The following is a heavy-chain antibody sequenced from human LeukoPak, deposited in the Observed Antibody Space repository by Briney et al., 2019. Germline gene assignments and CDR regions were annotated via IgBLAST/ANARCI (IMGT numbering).Heavy chain of an antibody. CDR2: IYPGDSDT. CDR3: ARRESGYSYGDNWFDP. Sequence: GEALKISCKGSGYSFTSYWIGWVRQMPGKGLEWMGIIYPGDSDTRYSPSFQGQVTTSADKSISTAYLQSSSLKASDTAMYYCARRESGYSYGDNWFDPWGQGTLVTVSS. J-gene: IGHJ5*02. V-gene: IGHV5-51*01. D-gene: IGHD5-18*01. CDR1: GYSFTSYW.